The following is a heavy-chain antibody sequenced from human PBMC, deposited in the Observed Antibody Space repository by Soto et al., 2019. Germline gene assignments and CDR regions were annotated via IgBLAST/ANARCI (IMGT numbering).Heavy chain of an antibody. Sequence: QVQLVESGGGVVQPGRSLRLSCAAPGFTFSSYGMHWVRQAPGKGLEWVAVISYDGSNKYYADSVKGRFTISRDNSKNTLYLQMNSLRAEDTAVYYCAKCTHVDIVATIPGHAFDIWGQGTMVTVSS. V-gene: IGHV3-30*18. D-gene: IGHD5-12*01. J-gene: IGHJ3*02. CDR1: GFTFSSYG. CDR3: AKCTHVDIVATIPGHAFDI. CDR2: ISYDGSNK.